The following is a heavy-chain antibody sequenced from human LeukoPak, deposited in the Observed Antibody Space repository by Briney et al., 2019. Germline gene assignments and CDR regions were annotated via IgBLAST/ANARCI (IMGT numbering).Heavy chain of an antibody. CDR2: ISGSGGST. Sequence: GGSLRLSCAASGFTFSSYAMSWVRQAPGKGLEWVSAISGSGGSTYYADSVKGRFTISRDNAKNSLYLQMNSLRAEDTAVYYCARDQYGSGSYRGYYGMDVWGQGTTVTVSS. D-gene: IGHD3-10*01. V-gene: IGHV3-23*01. CDR1: GFTFSSYA. CDR3: ARDQYGSGSYRGYYGMDV. J-gene: IGHJ6*02.